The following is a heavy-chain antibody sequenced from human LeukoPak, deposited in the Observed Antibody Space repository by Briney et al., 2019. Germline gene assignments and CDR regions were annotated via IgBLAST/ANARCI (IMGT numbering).Heavy chain of an antibody. CDR3: ARVRYSSSWYYFDY. D-gene: IGHD6-13*01. CDR2: IYYSGST. CDR1: GGSISSYY. Sequence: SETLSLTCTVSGGSISSYYWSWIRQPPGKGLEWIGYIYYSGSTNYNPSLKSRVTISVDTSKNQFSLKLSSVTAADTAVYYCARVRYSSSWYYFDYWGQGTLVTVSS. V-gene: IGHV4-59*01. J-gene: IGHJ4*02.